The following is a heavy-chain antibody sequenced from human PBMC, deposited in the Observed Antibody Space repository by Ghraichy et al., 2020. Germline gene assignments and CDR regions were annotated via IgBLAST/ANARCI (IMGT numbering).Heavy chain of an antibody. CDR1: GFTFSSYA. D-gene: IGHD2-15*01. CDR3: AKDSLSKRVVEFDS. J-gene: IGHJ4*02. V-gene: IGHV3-23*01. Sequence: GGSLRLSCTASGFTFSSYAMSWVHQAPGKGLEWVSSISDTGGSTYYADSVKGRFTISKDNSKNTLYLQMNNLRAEDTAVYYCAKDSLSKRVVEFDSWGQGTLVTVSS. CDR2: ISDTGGST.